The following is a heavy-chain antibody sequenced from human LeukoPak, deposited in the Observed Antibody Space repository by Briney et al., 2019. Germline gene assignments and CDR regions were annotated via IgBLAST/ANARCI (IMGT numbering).Heavy chain of an antibody. J-gene: IGHJ4*02. V-gene: IGHV5-51*01. CDR2: IYPGDSDT. CDR3: ARSSAVAGPDY. D-gene: IGHD6-19*01. Sequence: GESLKISCKGSGYTFTAYWIGWVRQMPGKGLEWMGIIYPGDSDTRYSPSFQGQVTISADKSTSTAYLQWSSLKASGTAMYYCARSSAVAGPDYWGQGTLVTVSS. CDR1: GYTFTAYW.